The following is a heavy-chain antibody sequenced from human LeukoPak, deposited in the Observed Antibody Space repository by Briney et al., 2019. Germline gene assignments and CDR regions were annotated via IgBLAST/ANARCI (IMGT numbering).Heavy chain of an antibody. CDR3: ARDVGQQLVPFGY. V-gene: IGHV1-69*13. J-gene: IGHJ4*02. CDR2: IIPIFGTA. CDR1: GGTFSSYA. D-gene: IGHD6-13*01. Sequence: SVKVSCKASGGTFSSYAISWVRQAPGQGLEWMGGIIPIFGTANYAQKFQGRVTITADESTSTAYMELSSLRSEDTAVYYCARDVGQQLVPFGYWGQGTLVTVSS.